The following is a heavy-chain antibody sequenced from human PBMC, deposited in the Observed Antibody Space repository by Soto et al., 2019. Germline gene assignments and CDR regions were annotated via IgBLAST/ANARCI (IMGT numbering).Heavy chain of an antibody. J-gene: IGHJ4*02. CDR3: ASSLLVGYGLEGESD. V-gene: IGHV1-18*01. CDR2: ISAYNGNT. D-gene: IGHD5-18*01. Sequence: QVQLVQSGAEVKKPGASVKVSCKASGYTFTSYGIRRGRQAPVQGLEWMGWISAYNGNTNYAQKNQARVTMTTDTSTSTAYMELRSLRSYDTAVYYCASSLLVGYGLEGESDWGQGTLVTVSS. CDR1: GYTFTSYG.